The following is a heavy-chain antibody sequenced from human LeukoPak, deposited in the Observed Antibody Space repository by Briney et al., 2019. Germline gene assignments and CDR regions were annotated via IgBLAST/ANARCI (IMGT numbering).Heavy chain of an antibody. J-gene: IGHJ1*01. CDR1: GFTFSNYA. D-gene: IGHD4-17*01. V-gene: IGHV3-23*01. CDR2: ISGAGP. Sequence: GGSLRLSCAASGFTFSNYALTWVRQAPGRGLEWVSSISGAGPYYADSVKGRFSISRDNYKNTLYLQMSSLRAEDTAVYYCARDPNGNYVGAFDFQRWGQGTLVTVSS. CDR3: ARDPNGNYVGAFDFQR.